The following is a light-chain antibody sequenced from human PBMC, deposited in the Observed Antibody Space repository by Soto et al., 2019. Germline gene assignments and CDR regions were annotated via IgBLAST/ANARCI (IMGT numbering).Light chain of an antibody. CDR2: DVS. J-gene: IGLJ1*01. CDR1: SSDVGGYNY. Sequence: QSALTQPRSVSGSPGQSVTISCTGTSSDVGGYNYVSWYQQHTGKATKLMIYDVSKRASGVPDRFSGSKSGNTASLTISGLQAEDEADYYCCSYAGSYTFVFGTGTKLTVL. V-gene: IGLV2-11*01. CDR3: CSYAGSYTFV.